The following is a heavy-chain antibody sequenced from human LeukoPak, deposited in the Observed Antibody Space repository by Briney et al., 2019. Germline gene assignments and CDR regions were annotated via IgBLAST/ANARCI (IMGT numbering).Heavy chain of an antibody. CDR2: ISYDGSNK. CDR3: AKGAATGFDY. V-gene: IGHV3-30*18. Sequence: GGSLRLSCAASEFTFSSYGMHWVRQAPGKGLEWVAVISYDGSNKYYADSVKGRFTISRDNSKNTLYLQMNSLRAEDTAVYYCAKGAATGFDYWGQGTLVTVSS. D-gene: IGHD1-26*01. J-gene: IGHJ4*02. CDR1: EFTFSSYG.